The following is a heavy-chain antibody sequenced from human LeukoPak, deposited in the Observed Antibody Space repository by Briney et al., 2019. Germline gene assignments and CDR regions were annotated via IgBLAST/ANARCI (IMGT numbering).Heavy chain of an antibody. CDR2: IIPIFGTA. CDR1: GGTFSSYA. D-gene: IGHD5-24*01. V-gene: IGHV1-69*05. J-gene: IGHJ4*02. CDR3: ARVRWLQLYDY. Sequence: SVKVSCKASGGTFSSYAISWVRQAPGQGLEWMGRIIPIFGTANYAQKFQGRVTITTDESTSTAYMELSRLRSDDTAVYYCARVRWLQLYDYWGQGTLVTVSS.